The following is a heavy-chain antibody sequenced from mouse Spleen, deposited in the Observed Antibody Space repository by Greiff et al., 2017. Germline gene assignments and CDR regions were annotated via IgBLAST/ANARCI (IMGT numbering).Heavy chain of an antibody. CDR1: TSYW. V-gene: IGHV1-50*01. CDR2: IDPSDSYT. J-gene: IGHJ2*01. CDR3: ASPGTGDY. Sequence: QVQLQQPGAELVKPGASVKLSFTSYWMQWVKQRPGQGLEWIGEIDPSDSYTNYNQKFKGKATLTVDTSSSTAYMQLSSLTSEDSAVYYCASPGTGDYWGQGTTLTVSS. D-gene: IGHD3-3*01.